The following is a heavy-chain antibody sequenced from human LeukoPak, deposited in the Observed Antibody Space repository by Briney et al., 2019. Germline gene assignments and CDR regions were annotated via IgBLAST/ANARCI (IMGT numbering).Heavy chain of an antibody. CDR3: TRLGYCTNGVCYFDY. CDR1: GFTFSASA. J-gene: IGHJ4*02. Sequence: QPGRSLKLSCAASGFTFSASAMHWVRQASGKGLEWVGRIRNKANGYETAYAASVKGRFVISRDDSKNTAYLQMNSLKTEDTAVYYCTRLGYCTNGVCYFDYWGQGILVTVSS. V-gene: IGHV3-73*01. CDR2: IRNKANGYET. D-gene: IGHD2-8*01.